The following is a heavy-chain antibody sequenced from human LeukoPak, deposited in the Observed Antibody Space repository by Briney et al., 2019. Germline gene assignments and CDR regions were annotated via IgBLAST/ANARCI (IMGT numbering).Heavy chain of an antibody. CDR3: ARDLDGSGSYYTDY. D-gene: IGHD3-10*01. Sequence: ASVKVSCKTSAYTFSNYGFNRVRQAPGQGLEWMGWISAYNGNTKYAQRFQGRFTMTTDTSTSTAYMELRSLTSDDTAVYYCARDLDGSGSYYTDYWGQGTLVTVSS. V-gene: IGHV1-18*01. CDR1: AYTFSNYG. CDR2: ISAYNGNT. J-gene: IGHJ4*02.